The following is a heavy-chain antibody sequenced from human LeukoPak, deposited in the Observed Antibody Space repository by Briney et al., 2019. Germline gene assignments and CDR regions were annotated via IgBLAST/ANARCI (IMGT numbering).Heavy chain of an antibody. D-gene: IGHD2-15*01. J-gene: IGHJ5*02. CDR2: IYPGDSDT. CDR1: GYSFTSYW. Sequence: GESLKISCKGSGYSFTSYWIGWVRQMPGKGLEWMGIIYPGDSDTRYSPSFQGQVTISADKSISTAYLQWSSLKASDTAMYYCARVPYCSGGSFLDNWFDPWGQGTLVTVSS. V-gene: IGHV5-51*01. CDR3: ARVPYCSGGSFLDNWFDP.